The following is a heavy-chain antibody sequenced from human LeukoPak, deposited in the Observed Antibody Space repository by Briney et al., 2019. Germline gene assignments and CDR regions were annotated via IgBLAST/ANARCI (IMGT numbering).Heavy chain of an antibody. Sequence: SETLSLTCAVSGGSISSGGYSWSWIRQPPGKGLEWIGYIYHSGSTYYNPSLKSRVTISVDRSKNQSSLKLSSVTAADTAVYYCARDWRRATPLLLGYWGQGTLVTVSS. CDR1: GGSISSGGYS. V-gene: IGHV4-30-2*01. J-gene: IGHJ4*02. CDR3: ARDWRRATPLLLGY. D-gene: IGHD5-12*01. CDR2: IYHSGST.